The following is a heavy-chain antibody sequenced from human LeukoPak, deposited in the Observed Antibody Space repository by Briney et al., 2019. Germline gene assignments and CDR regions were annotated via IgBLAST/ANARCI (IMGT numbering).Heavy chain of an antibody. D-gene: IGHD1-14*01. CDR2: IKQDGSEM. V-gene: IGHV3-7*01. Sequence: PGRSLRLSCAASGFTFTTYYMSWVRQAPGKGLECVANIKQDGSEMNYVDAVKGRFTISRDNAKNSLYLQMNSLRAEDTAVYYCARSNRAAGPALDYWGQGTLVTVSS. CDR1: GFTFTTYY. CDR3: ARSNRAAGPALDY. J-gene: IGHJ4*02.